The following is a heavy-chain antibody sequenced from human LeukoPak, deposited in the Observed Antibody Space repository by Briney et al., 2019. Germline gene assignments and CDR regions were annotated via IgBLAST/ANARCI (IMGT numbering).Heavy chain of an antibody. CDR3: VREFWSSYIDY. Sequence: GGSLRLSCAASGFTFSSYAMRWVRQAPGKGPEWVAVISYDGSNKYYADSVKGRFTISRDNSKNTLYLQMNSLRAEDTAVYYCVREFWSSYIDYWGQGTMVSVCS. CDR1: GFTFSSYA. D-gene: IGHD1-26*01. CDR2: ISYDGSNK. V-gene: IGHV3-30-3*01. J-gene: IGHJ4*02.